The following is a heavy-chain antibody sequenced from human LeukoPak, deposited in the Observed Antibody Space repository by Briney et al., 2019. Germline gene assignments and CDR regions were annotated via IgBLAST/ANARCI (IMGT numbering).Heavy chain of an antibody. CDR3: ARHEESSGSYQNAFDI. Sequence: PGGSLRLSCAASGFTFSDYYMSWIRQPPGKGLEWIGYIYYSGSTNYNPSLKSRVTISVDTSKNQFSLKLSSVTAADTAVYYCARHEESSGSYQNAFDIWGQGTMVTVSS. J-gene: IGHJ3*02. D-gene: IGHD1-26*01. CDR1: GFTFSDYY. CDR2: IYYSGST. V-gene: IGHV4-59*08.